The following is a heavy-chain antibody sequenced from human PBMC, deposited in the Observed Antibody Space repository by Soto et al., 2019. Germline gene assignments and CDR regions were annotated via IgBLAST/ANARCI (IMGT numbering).Heavy chain of an antibody. CDR2: TIPVFNTA. CDR3: ARGVYGSGNYYTGPSAFDI. V-gene: IGHV1-69*06. D-gene: IGHD3-10*01. Sequence: QVQLEQSGAEVKKPWSSVKISCKASGGTLSDHGVSWLRQAPGQGLEWVGGTIPVFNTANYAPKFQGRVTIAADKSTNIAYIELGSLRSDDTAFYYCARGVYGSGNYYTGPSAFDIWAQGTLVIVSS. J-gene: IGHJ3*02. CDR1: GGTLSDHG.